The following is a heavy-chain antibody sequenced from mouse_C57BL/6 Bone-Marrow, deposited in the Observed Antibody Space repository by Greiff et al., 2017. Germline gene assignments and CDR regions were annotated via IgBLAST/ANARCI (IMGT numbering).Heavy chain of an antibody. J-gene: IGHJ4*01. CDR2: IDPSDSYT. CDR3: TKGPYRQAMDY. Sequence: VQLQQPGAELVMPGASVKLSCKASGYTFTSYWMHWVKQRPGQGLEWIGEIDPSDSYTNYNQKFKGKSTFTVDKSSSTAYMQLSSLTSEDSADYYGTKGPYRQAMDYWGQGTSVTVSS. V-gene: IGHV1-69*01. D-gene: IGHD3-3*01. CDR1: GYTFTSYW.